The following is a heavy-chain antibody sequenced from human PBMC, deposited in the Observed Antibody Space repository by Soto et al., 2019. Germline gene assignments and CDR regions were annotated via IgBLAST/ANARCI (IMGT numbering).Heavy chain of an antibody. Sequence: SGPTLVNPTQTLTLTCTVSGFSLSNARMGVSWIRQPPGKALEWLAHIFSNDEKSYSTSLKSRLTISKDTSKSQVVLTMTNMDPVDTATYYCARIRNYDFWSGYSWFDPWGQGTLVTVSS. V-gene: IGHV2-26*01. CDR3: ARIRNYDFWSGYSWFDP. J-gene: IGHJ5*02. CDR2: IFSNDEK. D-gene: IGHD3-3*01. CDR1: GFSLSNARMG.